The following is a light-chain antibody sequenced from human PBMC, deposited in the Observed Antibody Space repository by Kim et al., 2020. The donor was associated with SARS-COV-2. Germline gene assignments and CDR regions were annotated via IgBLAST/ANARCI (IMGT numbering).Light chain of an antibody. CDR3: QQRSNWPPLT. CDR2: DAS. V-gene: IGKV3-11*01. J-gene: IGKJ4*01. CDR1: QSVSSY. Sequence: LSPGERVTLSCRASQSVSSYLAWYQQKPGQAPRLLIYDASNRATGIPARFSGSGSGTDFTLTISSLEPEDFAVYYCQQRSNWPPLTFGGGTKLEI.